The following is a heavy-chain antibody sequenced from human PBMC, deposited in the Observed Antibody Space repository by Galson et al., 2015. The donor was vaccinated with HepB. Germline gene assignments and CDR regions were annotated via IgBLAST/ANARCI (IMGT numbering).Heavy chain of an antibody. Sequence: SLRLSCAASGFIVSRNYMSWVRQAPGKGLEWVSYISSSSSTIYYADSVKGRFTISRDNAKNSLYLQMNSLRDEDTAVYYCARESDRDPAGQSDAFDIWGQGTMVTVSS. CDR3: ARESDRDPAGQSDAFDI. CDR1: GFIVSRNY. D-gene: IGHD5-18*01. J-gene: IGHJ3*02. CDR2: ISSSSSTI. V-gene: IGHV3-48*02.